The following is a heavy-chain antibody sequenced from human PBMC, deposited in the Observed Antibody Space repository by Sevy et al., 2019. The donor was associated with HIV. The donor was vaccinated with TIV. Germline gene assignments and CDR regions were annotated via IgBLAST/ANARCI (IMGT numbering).Heavy chain of an antibody. V-gene: IGHV3-15*01. CDR3: TTGAVAAPPGMFYYYYYMDV. D-gene: IGHD6-19*01. J-gene: IGHJ6*03. CDR2: IKSKTDGGTT. CDR1: GFTFSNAW. Sequence: GGSLRLPCAASGFTFSNAWMSWVRQAPGKGLEWVGRIKSKTDGGTTDYAAPVKGRFTISRDDSKNTLYLKMNSLKTEDTAVYYCTTGAVAAPPGMFYYYYYMDVWGKGTTVTVSS.